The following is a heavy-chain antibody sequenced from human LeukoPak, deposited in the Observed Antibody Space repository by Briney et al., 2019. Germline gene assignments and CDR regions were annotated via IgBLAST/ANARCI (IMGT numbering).Heavy chain of an antibody. D-gene: IGHD1-26*01. CDR2: IYSSGST. V-gene: IGHV4-39*07. Sequence: SETLSLTCSVSGASISSGSNYWGWIRQPPGKTLEWIGSIYSSGSTYYNPSLKSRVIIIIDTPKNHFSLTLSSVTAADTAVYYCARAAHSGSLAPFDYWGQGTLVTVSS. CDR3: ARAAHSGSLAPFDY. J-gene: IGHJ4*02. CDR1: GASISSGSNY.